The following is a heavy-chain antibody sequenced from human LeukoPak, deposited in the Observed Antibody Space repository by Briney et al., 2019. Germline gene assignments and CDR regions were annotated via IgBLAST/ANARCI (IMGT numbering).Heavy chain of an antibody. CDR3: ARGQYSPDY. D-gene: IGHD2-15*01. CDR1: GFTFSTYG. Sequence: GRSLGLSCAASGFTFSTYGMHWVRQAPGKGLEWVAVIWYDGGNKYYSDSVKGRFTISRDNSKNTVSLQMNSLRAEDTAVYCCARGQYSPDYWGQGTVVTVSS. V-gene: IGHV3-33*01. CDR2: IWYDGGNK. J-gene: IGHJ4*02.